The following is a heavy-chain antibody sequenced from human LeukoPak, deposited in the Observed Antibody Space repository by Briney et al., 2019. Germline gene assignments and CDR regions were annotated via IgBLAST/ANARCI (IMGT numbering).Heavy chain of an antibody. CDR1: GYTFTSYY. D-gene: IGHD6-19*01. Sequence: ASVKVSCKASGYTFTSYYMHWVRQAPGQGLEWMGIINPSGGSTSYAQKFQGRVTMTRDMSTSTVYMELSSLRSDDTAVYYCARDQWLVQGMDYWGQGTLVTVSS. V-gene: IGHV1-46*01. CDR3: ARDQWLVQGMDY. J-gene: IGHJ4*02. CDR2: INPSGGST.